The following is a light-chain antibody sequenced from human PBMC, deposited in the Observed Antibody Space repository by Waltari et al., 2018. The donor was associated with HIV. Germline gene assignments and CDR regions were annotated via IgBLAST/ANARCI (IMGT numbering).Light chain of an antibody. Sequence: EIVLTQSPATLSVSPGERAILSRRASQSVSRHLAWCQQKSGQSPRLLIYEISTRAAGTPGSFNCSGSGTYFTLTITAVEPADVAVYYCQQRGTWPQVTFGWGTRVEI. CDR1: QSVSRH. V-gene: IGKV3-11*01. CDR3: QQRGTWPQVT. CDR2: EIS. J-gene: IGKJ4*01.